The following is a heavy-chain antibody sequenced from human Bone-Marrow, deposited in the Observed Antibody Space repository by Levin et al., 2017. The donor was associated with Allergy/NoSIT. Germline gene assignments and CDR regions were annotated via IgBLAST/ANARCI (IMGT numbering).Heavy chain of an antibody. V-gene: IGHV3-30*18. CDR2: ISYDGSNT. Sequence: PGGSLRLSCSSSGFSFSSYGLHWVRQAPGKGLEWMAFISYDGSNTYSADSVKGRFTISRDNSKNSLSLQLSSLRPEDTGVYYCAKDQQKWPGSPFESWGQGTLVTVSS. CDR3: AKDQQKWPGSPFES. D-gene: IGHD5-12*01. CDR1: GFSFSSYG. J-gene: IGHJ4*02.